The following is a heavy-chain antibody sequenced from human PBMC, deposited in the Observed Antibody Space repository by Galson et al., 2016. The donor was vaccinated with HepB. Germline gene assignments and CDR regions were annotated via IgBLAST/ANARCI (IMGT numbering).Heavy chain of an antibody. D-gene: IGHD6-19*01. J-gene: IGHJ6*03. CDR1: GGSISSSSYY. Sequence: SETLSLTCTVSGGSISSSSYYWGWIRQPPGKGLEWIGSMYYSGSTSYNPSLESRVTISVDTSKNQFSLRLSSVTAADTAVYYCATGISVAGKYYYYYMDVWGKGTPVTVSS. CDR3: ATGISVAGKYYYYYMDV. V-gene: IGHV4-39*01. CDR2: MYYSGST.